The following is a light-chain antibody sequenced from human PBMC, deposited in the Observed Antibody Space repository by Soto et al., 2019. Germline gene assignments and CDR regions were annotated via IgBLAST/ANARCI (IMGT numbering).Light chain of an antibody. V-gene: IGLV2-14*01. CDR1: SSDVGGYNY. CDR3: SSYTSSSTLYV. Sequence: LTQPASVSGSPGQSITISCTGTSSDVGGYNYVSWYQQHPGKAPKLMIYDVSNRPSGVSNRFSGSKSGNTASLTISGLQAEDEADYYCSSYTSSSTLYVFGTGTKVTXL. J-gene: IGLJ1*01. CDR2: DVS.